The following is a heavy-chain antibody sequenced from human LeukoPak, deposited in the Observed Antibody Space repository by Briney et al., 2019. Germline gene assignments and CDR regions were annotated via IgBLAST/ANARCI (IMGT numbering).Heavy chain of an antibody. CDR2: IYISGST. J-gene: IGHJ3*01. V-gene: IGHV4-61*02. D-gene: IGHD3-16*02. CDR1: GGSISSGSYY. Sequence: PSQTLSLTCSVSGGSISSGSYYWSWIRQPAGKKLEWIGRIYISGSTNYNPSLKSRVTISVDTSKNQFSLKLSSVTAADTAVYFCAREPPWGGNLNDAFDLWGHGTMVTVSS. CDR3: AREPPWGGNLNDAFDL.